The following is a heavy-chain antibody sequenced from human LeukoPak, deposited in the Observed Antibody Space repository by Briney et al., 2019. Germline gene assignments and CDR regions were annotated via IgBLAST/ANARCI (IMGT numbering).Heavy chain of an antibody. Sequence: SETLSLTCAVYGGSFSGYYWSWIRQPPGKGLEWIGETNHSGSTNYNPSLKSRVTISVDTSKNQFSLKLSSVTAADTAVYYCARGQRDSSGWYEVYYFDYWGQGTLVTVSS. CDR1: GGSFSGYY. J-gene: IGHJ4*02. CDR2: TNHSGST. V-gene: IGHV4-34*01. CDR3: ARGQRDSSGWYEVYYFDY. D-gene: IGHD6-19*01.